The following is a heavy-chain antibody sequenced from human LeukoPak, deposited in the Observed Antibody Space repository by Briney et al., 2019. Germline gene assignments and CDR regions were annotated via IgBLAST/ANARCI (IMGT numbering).Heavy chain of an antibody. Sequence: GGSLRLSCAASGFTFSSYGMHWVRQAPGKGLEWVAVISYDGSNKYYADSVKGRFTLSRDNSKNTLYLQMNSLRAEDTAVYYCARDRYGSGSYYRQFDYWGQGTLVTVSS. CDR3: ARDRYGSGSYYRQFDY. J-gene: IGHJ4*02. CDR1: GFTFSSYG. V-gene: IGHV3-30*03. D-gene: IGHD3-10*01. CDR2: ISYDGSNK.